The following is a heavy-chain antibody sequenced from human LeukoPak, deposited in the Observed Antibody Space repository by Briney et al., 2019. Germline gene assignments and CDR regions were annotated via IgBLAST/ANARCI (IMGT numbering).Heavy chain of an antibody. Sequence: GGSLRLSCAASGFTFGSFEMNWVRQAPGKGLEWVSAISGSGGSTYYADSVKGRFTISRDNSKNTLYLQMNSLRAEDTAVYYCAKDVVRGDYNWFDPWGQGTLVTVSS. CDR2: ISGSGGST. D-gene: IGHD3-10*01. CDR1: GFTFGSFE. V-gene: IGHV3-23*01. CDR3: AKDVVRGDYNWFDP. J-gene: IGHJ5*02.